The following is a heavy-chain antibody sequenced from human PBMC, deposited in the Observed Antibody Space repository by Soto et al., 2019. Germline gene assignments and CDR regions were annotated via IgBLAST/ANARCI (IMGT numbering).Heavy chain of an antibody. D-gene: IGHD6-13*01. Sequence: QVQLQESGPGLVKPSGTLSLTCAVSGGSISSSNWWSWVRQPPGKGLEWIGEIYHSGSTNYNPSLKRRVTISVDKSNNHVARRLSSVTAADTAVYYWARAAAAGTTLDYWGQGTLGTVSS. CDR1: GGSISSSNW. CDR3: ARAAAAGTTLDY. V-gene: IGHV4-4*02. CDR2: IYHSGST. J-gene: IGHJ4*02.